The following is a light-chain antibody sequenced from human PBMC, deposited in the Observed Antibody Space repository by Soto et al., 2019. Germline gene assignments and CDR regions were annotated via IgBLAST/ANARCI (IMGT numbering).Light chain of an antibody. J-gene: IGKJ2*01. V-gene: IGKV1-39*01. CDR2: DAS. CDR3: QQSYGSPYT. CDR1: QTINKN. Sequence: DIQMTQSPTSLSASVGDRVTITCRASQTINKNLNWYRHKLGKAPELLIYDASDSQAGVPSRFSGSGSGTDFTLIITGLQPEDFATYYCQQSYGSPYTFGQGTKLEIK.